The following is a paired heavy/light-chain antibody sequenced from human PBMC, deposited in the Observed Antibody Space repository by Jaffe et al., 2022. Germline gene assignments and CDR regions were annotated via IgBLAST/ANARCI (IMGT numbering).Heavy chain of an antibody. D-gene: IGHD3-10*01. CDR1: GFTFSSNW. Sequence: EVQLVESGGGLVQPGGSLRLSCAASGFTFSSNWMSWVRQAPGKGLEWVANIKQDGSEKYYVDSVKGRFTISRDNAKNSLYLQMNSLRAEDTAVYYCARVGITMVQGEGYMDVWGKGTTVTVSS. CDR2: IKQDGSEK. V-gene: IGHV3-7*01. CDR3: ARVGITMVQGEGYMDV. J-gene: IGHJ6*03.
Light chain of an antibody. CDR3: QQYYSSLWT. CDR2: WAS. CDR1: QSVLYSSNNKNY. Sequence: DIVMTQSPDSLAVSLGERATINCKSSQSVLYSSNNKNYLAWYQQKPGQPPKLLIYWASTRESGVPDRFSGSGSGTDFTLTISSLQAEDVAVYYCQQYYSSLWTFGQGTKVEIK. J-gene: IGKJ1*01. V-gene: IGKV4-1*01.